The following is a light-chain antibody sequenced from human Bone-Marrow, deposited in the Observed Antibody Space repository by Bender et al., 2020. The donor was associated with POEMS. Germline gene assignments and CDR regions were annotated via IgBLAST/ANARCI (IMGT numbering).Light chain of an antibody. V-gene: IGLV2-11*01. Sequence: QSALTQPRSVSGSPGQSVTISCTGTSGDVGSYNYVSWYQHHPDRAPKLLLYDVAKRPSGVPDRFSGSKSGSTASLTISGLQSEDAADYFCSAYAGNYVLVFGGGTKVTVL. J-gene: IGLJ2*01. CDR3: SAYAGNYVLV. CDR1: SGDVGSYNY. CDR2: DVA.